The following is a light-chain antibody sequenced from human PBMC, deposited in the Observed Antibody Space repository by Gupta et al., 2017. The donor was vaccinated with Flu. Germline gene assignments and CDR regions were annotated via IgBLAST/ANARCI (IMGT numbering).Light chain of an antibody. J-gene: IGLJ1*01. V-gene: IGLV6-57*01. CDR3: QSYERTKRLV. CDR1: SGSIASNS. CDR2: AND. Sequence: SRGQTVTISCTRSSGSIASNSVQWYQQRPGSPPTPVIYANDQRPSGVPDRFSGSIDSSSNSASLTISGLRTEDEADYYCQSYERTKRLVFGPGTKVTVL.